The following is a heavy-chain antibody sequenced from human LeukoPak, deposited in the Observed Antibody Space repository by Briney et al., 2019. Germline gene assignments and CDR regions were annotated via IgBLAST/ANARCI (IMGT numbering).Heavy chain of an antibody. V-gene: IGHV4-30-4*01. CDR2: IYYSGST. D-gene: IGHD3-22*01. Sequence: PSETLSLTCAVSGGSISSGDYYWSWIRQPPGKGLEWIGYIYYSGSTYYNPSLKSRATISVDTSKNQFSLKLSSVTVADTAVYYCARAPNYYDSSGYYLILDYWGQGTLVTVSS. CDR3: ARAPNYYDSSGYYLILDY. J-gene: IGHJ4*02. CDR1: GGSISSGDYY.